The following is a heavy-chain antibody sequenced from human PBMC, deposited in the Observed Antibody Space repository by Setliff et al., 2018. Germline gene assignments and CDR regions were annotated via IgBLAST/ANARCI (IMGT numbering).Heavy chain of an antibody. D-gene: IGHD3-3*01. Sequence: NPSETLSLTCTVSGDSITSGSDYWNWIRQPAGKGLEWIGRIYTTGNTNYNPSLKSRVAISADTSRIQFSLKLRSVTAADTAVYYCATPRRDDLDTPFDTFDIWGQGTMVTVSS. J-gene: IGHJ3*02. V-gene: IGHV4-61*02. CDR3: ATPRRDDLDTPFDTFDI. CDR1: GDSITSGSDY. CDR2: IYTTGNT.